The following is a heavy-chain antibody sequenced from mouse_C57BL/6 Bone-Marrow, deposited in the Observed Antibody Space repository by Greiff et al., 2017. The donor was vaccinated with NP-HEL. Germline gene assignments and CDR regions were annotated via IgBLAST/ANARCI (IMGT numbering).Heavy chain of an antibody. J-gene: IGHJ3*01. Sequence: VQLQQSGAELMRPGASVTLSCKASGYTFTDYEMHWVKQTPVPGLEWIGAIDPETGGPAYHQKFKGEAILTADKSSSTAYMELRSLTSEDSAVYYCTRRLYYYGSSQAWFAYWGQGTLVTVSA. CDR2: IDPETGGP. CDR1: GYTFTDYE. CDR3: TRRLYYYGSSQAWFAY. V-gene: IGHV1-15*01. D-gene: IGHD1-1*01.